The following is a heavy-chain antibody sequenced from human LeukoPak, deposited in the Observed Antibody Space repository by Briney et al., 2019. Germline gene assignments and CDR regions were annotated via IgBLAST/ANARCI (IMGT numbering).Heavy chain of an antibody. CDR2: ISPDNGDT. D-gene: IGHD6-19*01. V-gene: IGHV1-2*02. CDR3: SRRMAVAATFDY. Sequence: GASVKVSCKTSGYTFTGYYIHWVRQAPGQGLEWKGWISPDNGDTNYAQKFQGRVTMTRDTSISTAYMELSRLKYDDTAVYYCSRRMAVAATFDYWGQGTLVTVSS. CDR1: GYTFTGYY. J-gene: IGHJ4*02.